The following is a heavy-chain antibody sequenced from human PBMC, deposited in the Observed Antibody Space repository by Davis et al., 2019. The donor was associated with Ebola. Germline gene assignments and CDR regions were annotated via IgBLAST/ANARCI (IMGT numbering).Heavy chain of an antibody. CDR2: IIPIFGTA. V-gene: IGHV1-69*13. J-gene: IGHJ6*02. Sequence: AASVKVSCKASGGTFSSYAISWVRQAPGQGLEWMGGIIPIFGTANYAQKFQGRVTITADESTSTAYMELSSLRSEDTAVYYCARSGVGDYYYYGMDVWGQGTTVTVSS. CDR1: GGTFSSYA. CDR3: ARSGVGDYYYYGMDV. D-gene: IGHD1-26*01.